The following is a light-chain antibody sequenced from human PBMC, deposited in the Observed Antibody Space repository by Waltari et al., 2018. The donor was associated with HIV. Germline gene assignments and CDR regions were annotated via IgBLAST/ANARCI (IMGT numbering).Light chain of an antibody. CDR1: NLGAKY. J-gene: IGLJ2*01. CDR2: QDT. V-gene: IGLV3-1*01. CDR3: QAWDSSAVV. Sequence: SYELTQPPSVSVSPGQTATITCSGDNLGAKYVSWYQQRPGQSPVLLIYQDTGRPSGIPERLSGSNSGNTATLTISGTQAMDEADYYWQAWDSSAVVFGGGTKLTVL.